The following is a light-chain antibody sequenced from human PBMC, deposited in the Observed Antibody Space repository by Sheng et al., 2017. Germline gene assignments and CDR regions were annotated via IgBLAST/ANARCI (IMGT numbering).Light chain of an antibody. CDR3: QAWDSSTVV. Sequence: QSALTQPPSASGSPGQSVTISCTGTSSDVGGYNYVSWLQQHPGKAPKLIISEVSKRPSGVPDRFSGSKSGTSAPLAINGLQSEDEADYYCQAWDSSTVVFGGGTKLTVL. J-gene: IGLJ2*01. CDR1: SSDVGGYNY. CDR2: EVS. V-gene: IGLV2-8*01.